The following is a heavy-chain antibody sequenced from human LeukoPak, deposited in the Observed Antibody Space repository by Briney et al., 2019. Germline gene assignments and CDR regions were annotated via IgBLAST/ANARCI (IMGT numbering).Heavy chain of an antibody. CDR3: AKDHGYDLSNWFDP. CDR1: GFTFSSYA. CDR2: ISGSGGST. J-gene: IGHJ5*02. Sequence: GGSLRLSCAASGFTFSSYAMSWVRQAPGKGLEWVSAISGSGGSTYYADSVKGRFTISRDKSKNTLYLQMNSLRAEDTAVYYCAKDHGYDLSNWFDPWGQGTLVTVSS. V-gene: IGHV3-23*01. D-gene: IGHD3-3*01.